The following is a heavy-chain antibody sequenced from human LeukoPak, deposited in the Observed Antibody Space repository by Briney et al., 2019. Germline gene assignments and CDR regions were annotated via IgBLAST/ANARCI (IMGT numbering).Heavy chain of an antibody. CDR1: GFTFSSYA. V-gene: IGHV3-30-3*01. D-gene: IGHD3-10*01. Sequence: PGGSLRLSCAASGFTFSSYAMHWVRQAPGKGLEWVAVISYDGSNKYYADSVKGRFTISRDNSKNTLYLQMNSLRAEDTAVYHCARDVLWFGELFSAPADYWGQGTLVTVSS. CDR2: ISYDGSNK. CDR3: ARDVLWFGELFSAPADY. J-gene: IGHJ4*02.